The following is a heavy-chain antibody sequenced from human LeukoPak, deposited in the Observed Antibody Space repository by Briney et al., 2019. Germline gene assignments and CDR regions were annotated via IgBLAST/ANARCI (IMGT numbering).Heavy chain of an antibody. CDR1: GGTFSSYA. Sequence: SVKVSCKASGGTFSSYAISWVRQAPGQGLEWMGGIIPIFGTANYAQKFQGRVTITADESTSTAYMELSSLRSEDTAVYYCAGVRYGGNPRWYFDLWGRGTLVTVSS. CDR3: AGVRYGGNPRWYFDL. J-gene: IGHJ2*01. D-gene: IGHD4-23*01. V-gene: IGHV1-69*01. CDR2: IIPIFGTA.